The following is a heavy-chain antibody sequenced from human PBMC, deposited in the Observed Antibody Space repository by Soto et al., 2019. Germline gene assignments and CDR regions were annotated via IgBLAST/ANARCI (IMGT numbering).Heavy chain of an antibody. V-gene: IGHV1-2*04. CDR2: INPNSGGT. CDR3: ARALTPGIAAAGPDYYYYYGMDV. J-gene: IGHJ6*02. Sequence: ASVKVSCKASGYTFTGYCMHWVRQAPGQGLEWMGWINPNSGGTNYAQKFQGWVTMTRDTSISTAYMELSRLRSDDTAVYYCARALTPGIAAAGPDYYYYYGMDVWGQGTTVTVSS. CDR1: GYTFTGYC. D-gene: IGHD6-13*01.